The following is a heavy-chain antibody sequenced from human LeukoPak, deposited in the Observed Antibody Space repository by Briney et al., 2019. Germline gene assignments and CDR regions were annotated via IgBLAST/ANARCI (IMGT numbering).Heavy chain of an antibody. CDR3: ARDHPEYNWNGGHYYYYMDV. CDR1: GFTFSSYA. V-gene: IGHV3-23*01. Sequence: PGGSLRLSCAASGFTFSSYAMSWVRQAPGKGLEWVSAISGSGGSTYYADSVKGRFTISRDNAKNTLYLQMNSLRAEDTAVYYCARDHPEYNWNGGHYYYYMDVWGKGTTVTVSS. CDR2: ISGSGGST. J-gene: IGHJ6*03. D-gene: IGHD1-1*01.